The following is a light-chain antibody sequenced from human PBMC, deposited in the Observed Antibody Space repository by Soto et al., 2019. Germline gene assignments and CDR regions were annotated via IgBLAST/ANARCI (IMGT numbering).Light chain of an antibody. CDR1: SSDVGNYNY. CDR3: SSYTSSTNYV. V-gene: IGLV2-14*01. Sequence: QSVPTQPASVSGSPGQSITISCTGTSSDVGNYNYVSWYQQHPGKAPKLMIYEVSNRPSGVSNRFSGSKSGNTASLTISGLQAEDEADYYCSSYTSSTNYVFGAGTKVTVL. CDR2: EVS. J-gene: IGLJ1*01.